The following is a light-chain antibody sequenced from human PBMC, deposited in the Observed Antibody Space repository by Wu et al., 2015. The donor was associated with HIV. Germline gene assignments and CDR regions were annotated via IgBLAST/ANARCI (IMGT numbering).Light chain of an antibody. CDR1: ESVRNN. CDR3: QQRSNWPLT. CDR2: DAS. Sequence: EIVMTLSPATLSVSPGERATLSCRASESVRNNLAWYQQKPGQAPRLLIYDASTRATGIPARFSGSGSGTEFILTISSLQSEDFAVYYCQQRSNWPLTFGGGTKVEIK. J-gene: IGKJ4*01. V-gene: IGKV3-15*01.